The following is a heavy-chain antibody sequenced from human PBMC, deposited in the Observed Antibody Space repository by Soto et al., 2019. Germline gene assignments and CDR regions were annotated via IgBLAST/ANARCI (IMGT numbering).Heavy chain of an antibody. CDR2: IYSRPNYI. Sequence: LXLSCVASAFTLNNYIMTWVRQGPVKGLEWVASIYSRPNYIHYTESVKGRFIISRDNAKNSVYLQMNSLRVEDAAVYYCGREKEDEGSSSLRVYYGVDVWGQGTTVTVSS. D-gene: IGHD6-6*01. J-gene: IGHJ6*02. V-gene: IGHV3-21*06. CDR1: AFTLNNYI. CDR3: GREKEDEGSSSLRVYYGVDV.